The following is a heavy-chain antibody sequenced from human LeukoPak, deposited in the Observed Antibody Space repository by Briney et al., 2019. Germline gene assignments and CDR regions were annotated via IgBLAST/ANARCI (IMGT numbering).Heavy chain of an antibody. CDR2: IYYSGST. J-gene: IGHJ4*02. D-gene: IGHD3-10*01. Sequence: SETLSLTCTVSGGSITSHHWSWIRQPPGKGLEWIGYIYYSGSTNYNPSLKSRVTISVDTSKNQFSLKLSSVTAADTAVYYCAGSNYGSGSYYRYFDYWGQGTLVTVSS. V-gene: IGHV4-59*11. CDR1: GGSITSHH. CDR3: AGSNYGSGSYYRYFDY.